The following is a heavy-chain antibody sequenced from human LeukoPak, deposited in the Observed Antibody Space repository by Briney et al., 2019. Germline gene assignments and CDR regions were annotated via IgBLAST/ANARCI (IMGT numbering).Heavy chain of an antibody. V-gene: IGHV4-39*07. CDR1: GGSIGSSSYY. CDR2: IYYSGTT. D-gene: IGHD5-12*01. Sequence: KPSETLSLTCTVSGGSIGSSSYYWGWIRQPPGKGLEWIGIIYYSGTTYYNPSLKSRVTISVDTSKNQFSLKLSSVTAADTAVYYCARDLGMVATSPFDYWGQGTLVTVSS. J-gene: IGHJ4*02. CDR3: ARDLGMVATSPFDY.